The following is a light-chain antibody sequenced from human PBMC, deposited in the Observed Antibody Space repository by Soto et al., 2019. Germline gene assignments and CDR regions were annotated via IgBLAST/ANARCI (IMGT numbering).Light chain of an antibody. CDR1: QSVNIY. Sequence: EIVMTQSPATLSVSPGERATLSCRASQSVNIYLAWYQQKPGQAPGLLIYEASTRATGIPARFSGSGSGTDFTLTISSLEPEDFAVYYCQQHANWPLTFGGGTKVDIK. CDR3: QQHANWPLT. V-gene: IGKV3-11*01. CDR2: EAS. J-gene: IGKJ4*01.